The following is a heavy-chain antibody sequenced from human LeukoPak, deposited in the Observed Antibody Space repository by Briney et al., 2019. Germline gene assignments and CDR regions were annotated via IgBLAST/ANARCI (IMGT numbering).Heavy chain of an antibody. Sequence: GASVKVSCKAYGGTFSSYAISWVRQAPGQGLEWMGGIIPIFGTANYARKFQGRVTITADESTSTAYMELSSLRSEDTAVYYCARGSRGYDFWSGYYGGFDYWGQGTLVTVSS. CDR2: IIPIFGTA. J-gene: IGHJ4*02. V-gene: IGHV1-69*13. CDR3: ARGSRGYDFWSGYYGGFDY. CDR1: GGTFSSYA. D-gene: IGHD3-3*01.